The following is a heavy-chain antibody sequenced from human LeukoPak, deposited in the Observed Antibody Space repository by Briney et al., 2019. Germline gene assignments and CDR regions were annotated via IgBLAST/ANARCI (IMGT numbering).Heavy chain of an antibody. Sequence: SETLSLTCTVSGGSISSYYWSWIRQPPGKGLEWIGYIYTSGSTNYNPSLKSRVTISVDTSKNQFSLKLSSVTAADTAVYYCVRLQSYYYYMDVWGKGTTVTVSS. J-gene: IGHJ6*03. CDR3: VRLQSYYYYMDV. D-gene: IGHD4-11*01. CDR1: GGSISSYY. V-gene: IGHV4-4*09. CDR2: IYTSGST.